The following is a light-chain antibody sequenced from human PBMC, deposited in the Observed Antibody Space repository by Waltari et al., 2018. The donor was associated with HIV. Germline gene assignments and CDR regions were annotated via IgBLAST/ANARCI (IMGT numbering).Light chain of an antibody. CDR3: QQTFSPPRR. CDR1: QSINTY. J-gene: IGKJ2*01. V-gene: IGKV1-39*01. CDR2: GAS. Sequence: DINMTQSPSSLSASVGDRVTITCRTSQSINTYLNWYHQSPGKAPTLLIFGASTLHDGVSSRFSGSGSETDFTLSIAGLQREDSGTYFCQQTFSPPRRFGPGT.